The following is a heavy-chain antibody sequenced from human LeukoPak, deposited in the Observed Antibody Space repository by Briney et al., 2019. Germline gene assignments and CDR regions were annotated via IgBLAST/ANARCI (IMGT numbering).Heavy chain of an antibody. V-gene: IGHV3-23*01. J-gene: IGHJ4*02. CDR1: GFSFSSYA. D-gene: IGHD3-9*01. Sequence: PGGSLRLSCAASGFSFSSYATSWVRQAPGKGLEWVSVISLNDGSTYYADSVRGRFTISRDNSKNTLFLQMNGLRAEDTAIYYCAKAMTSSTYYFDSWGQGTLVTVSS. CDR3: AKAMTSSTYYFDS. CDR2: ISLNDGST.